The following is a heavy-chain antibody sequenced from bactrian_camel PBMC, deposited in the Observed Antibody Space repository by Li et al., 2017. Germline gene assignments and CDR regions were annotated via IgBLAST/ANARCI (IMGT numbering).Heavy chain of an antibody. J-gene: IGHJ4*01. CDR3: ARGPENLWEYGY. CDR1: GFMFRSHV. CDR2: IRSGGGLT. Sequence: VQLVESGGGLVQPGGSLRLSCAASGFMFRSHVITWVRQAPGKGLEWVSIIRSGGGLTYYANSVKGRFTISRDNAKNTLYLQMNSLKTEDTAVYYCARGPENLWEYGYWGQGTQVTVS. V-gene: IGHV3S40*01.